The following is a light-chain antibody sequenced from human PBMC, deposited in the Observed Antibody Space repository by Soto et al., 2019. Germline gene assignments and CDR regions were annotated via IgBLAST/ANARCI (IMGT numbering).Light chain of an antibody. J-gene: IGLJ3*02. CDR3: CSYAGNSTLV. CDR2: EVT. Sequence: QSALTQPASVSGSPGQSIDISCTGTRSNVGSYNFVSWHQQHPGKAPKLIIFEVTKRASGVSNRFSGSKSGNMASLTISGLQAEDEADYYCCSYAGNSTLVFGGGTKLTVL. V-gene: IGLV2-23*02. CDR1: RSNVGSYNF.